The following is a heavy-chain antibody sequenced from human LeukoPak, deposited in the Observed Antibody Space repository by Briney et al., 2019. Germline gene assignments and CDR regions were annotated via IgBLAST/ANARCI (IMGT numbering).Heavy chain of an antibody. CDR2: ISYDGSNK. V-gene: IGHV3-30*01. J-gene: IGHJ4*02. D-gene: IGHD1-26*01. CDR1: GFTFSSYA. CDR3: TLGATSGFDF. Sequence: HPGGSLRLSCAASGFTFSSYAMHWVRQAPGKGQEWVAVISYDGSNKYYADSVKGRFTISRDNSKNTLYLQMNSLRAEDTAVYYCTLGATSGFDFWGQGTLVTVSS.